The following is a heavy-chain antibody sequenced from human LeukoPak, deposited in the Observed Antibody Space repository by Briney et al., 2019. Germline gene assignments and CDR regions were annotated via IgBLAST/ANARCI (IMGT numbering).Heavy chain of an antibody. Sequence: GASVKVSFKVSGYTLTELSMHWVRQAPGKGLEWMGGFDPEDGETIYAQKFQGRVTMTEDTSTDTAYMELSSLRSEDTAVYYCATTMVRGVTYTFDYWGQGTLVTVSS. CDR3: ATTMVRGVTYTFDY. D-gene: IGHD3-10*01. CDR1: GYTLTELS. CDR2: FDPEDGET. J-gene: IGHJ4*02. V-gene: IGHV1-24*01.